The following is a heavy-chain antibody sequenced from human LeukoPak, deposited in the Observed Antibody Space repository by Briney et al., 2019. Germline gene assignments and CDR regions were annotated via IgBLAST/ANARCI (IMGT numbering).Heavy chain of an antibody. J-gene: IGHJ4*02. CDR2: IYHTGST. CDR3: ARAGWIITSGIDY. CDR1: GCSISRGYY. Sequence: SETLSLTRGVSGCSISRGYYWAWIRQPPGKGLEWIGTIYHTGSTYYTPSLGSRVTISVDTSKNEFSLNLNSVTAADTAVYYCARAGWIITSGIDYWGQGALVTVSS. V-gene: IGHV4-38-2*01. D-gene: IGHD3-10*01.